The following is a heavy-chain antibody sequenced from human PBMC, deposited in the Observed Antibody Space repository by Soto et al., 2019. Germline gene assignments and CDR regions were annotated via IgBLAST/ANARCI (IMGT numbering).Heavy chain of an antibody. D-gene: IGHD1-26*01. CDR3: ARGLSYRQD. CDR1: GYTYTSYD. V-gene: IGHV1-8*01. Sequence: QVQLVQSGAEVKQPGASVKVSCKASGYTYTSYDINRVRQATGQGLEWMGWMHPNSGNTGYAQKFQGRVTMTRNTSITTVYMELSSLTSEDTAVYYCARGLSYRQDWGQGTLVTVSS. CDR2: MHPNSGNT. J-gene: IGHJ4*02.